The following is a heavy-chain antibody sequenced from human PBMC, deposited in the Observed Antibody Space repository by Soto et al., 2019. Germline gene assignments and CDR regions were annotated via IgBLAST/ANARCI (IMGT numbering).Heavy chain of an antibody. CDR2: ISAYNGNT. V-gene: IGHV1-18*01. CDR1: GYTFTSYG. Sequence: QVQLVQSGAEVKKPGASVKVSCKASGYTFTSYGISWVRQAPGQGLEWMGWISAYNGNTNYAQKLQGRVTMTTDTSTSTAYMELRSLRSDDTAVYYCARDGQGVEGPVHYYYYYGMDVWGQGTTVTVSS. D-gene: IGHD3-3*01. CDR3: ARDGQGVEGPVHYYYYYGMDV. J-gene: IGHJ6*02.